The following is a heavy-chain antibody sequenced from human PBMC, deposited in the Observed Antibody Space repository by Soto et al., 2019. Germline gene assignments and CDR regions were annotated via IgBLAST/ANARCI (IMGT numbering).Heavy chain of an antibody. D-gene: IGHD3-10*01. CDR3: AKDPTHVLLWFGELLYPFFFDY. CDR2: ISYDGSNK. J-gene: IGHJ4*02. Sequence: GGSLRLSCAASGFTFSSYGMHWVRQAPGKGLEWVAVISYDGSNKYYADSVKGRFTISRDNSKNTLYLQMNSLRAEDTAVYYCAKDPTHVLLWFGELLYPFFFDYWGQGTLVTVSS. V-gene: IGHV3-30*18. CDR1: GFTFSSYG.